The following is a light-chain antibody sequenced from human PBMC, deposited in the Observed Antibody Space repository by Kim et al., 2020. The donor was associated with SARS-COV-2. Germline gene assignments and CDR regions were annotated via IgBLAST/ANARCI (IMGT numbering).Light chain of an antibody. CDR3: QQLNSFPWT. CDR2: KAS. Sequence: DIQMTQSPSTLSASVGDRVTITCRASQSISSWLAWYQQKPGQAPKLLINKASTLESGVPSRFSGSGSGTEFTLTISSLQPEDFATYYCQQLNSFPWTFGQGTKVDIK. V-gene: IGKV1-5*03. CDR1: QSISSW. J-gene: IGKJ1*01.